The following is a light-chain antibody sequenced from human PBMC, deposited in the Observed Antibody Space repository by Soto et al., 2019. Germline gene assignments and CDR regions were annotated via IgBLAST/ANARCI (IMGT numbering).Light chain of an antibody. V-gene: IGKV3-15*01. CDR2: GPS. CDR3: QQYNNWPWT. J-gene: IGKJ1*01. Sequence: EIVMTQSPATLSVSAGERATLSCRASQSVSSDLAWYQQKPGQAPRLFIYGPSTRATGIPARFSGSGSGTEFTLTISNLQSEDFAVYYCQQYNNWPWTFGQGTKVDIK. CDR1: QSVSSD.